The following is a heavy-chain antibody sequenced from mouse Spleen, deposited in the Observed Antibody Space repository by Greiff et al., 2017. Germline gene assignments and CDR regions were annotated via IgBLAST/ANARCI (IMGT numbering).Heavy chain of an antibody. J-gene: IGHJ2*01. Sequence: EVKLVESGGGLVKPGGSLKLSCAASGFAFSSYDMSWVRQTPEKRLEWVAYISSGGGSTYYPDTVKGRFTISRDNAKNTLYLQMSSLKSEDTAMYYCARQGITTVVDPFDYWGQGTTLTVSS. CDR1: GFAFSSYD. D-gene: IGHD1-1*01. CDR3: ARQGITTVVDPFDY. V-gene: IGHV5-12-1*01. CDR2: ISSGGGST.